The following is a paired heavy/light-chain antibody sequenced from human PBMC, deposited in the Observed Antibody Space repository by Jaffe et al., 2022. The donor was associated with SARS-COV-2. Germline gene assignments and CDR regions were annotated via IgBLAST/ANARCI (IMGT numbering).Light chain of an antibody. V-gene: IGLV1-40*01. CDR3: QSYDSSLGGVV. CDR1: SSNIGANYA. J-gene: IGLJ2*01. Sequence: QSVLTQPPSVSGAPGQRVTIPCTGSSSNIGANYAVHWYQQLPGTAPKLLIYRNSNRPSGVPDRVSGSKSGTSAYLDITGLQAEDEADYYCQSYDSSLGGVVFGGGTKLTVL. CDR2: RNS.
Heavy chain of an antibody. CDR2: VSTDGNDK. Sequence: QVRLVESGGGVVQPGRSLRLSCAASGFTFSTHGMHWVRQAPGKGLEWVALVSTDGNDKWYADSVKGRFTISRDNSKNTLYLQMNSLRAEDTALYYCAKEDIVVAHDAFDIWGQGTRVNVSS. V-gene: IGHV3-30*18. CDR1: GFTFSTHG. J-gene: IGHJ3*02. D-gene: IGHD2-15*01. CDR3: AKEDIVVAHDAFDI.